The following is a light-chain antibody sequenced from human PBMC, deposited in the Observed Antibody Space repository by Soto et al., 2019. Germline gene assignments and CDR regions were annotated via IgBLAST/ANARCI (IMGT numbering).Light chain of an antibody. CDR1: QSVTTN. Sequence: EVVLTQYPGTLSLSPGEGATLSCRASQSVTTNLAWYQHKPGQAPRLLIYGASTRATGIPARFSGSGSGTEFTLTISSLQSEDFAIYYCQQYNNWPPLTFGGGTKVDIK. J-gene: IGKJ4*01. CDR3: QQYNNWPPLT. V-gene: IGKV3-15*01. CDR2: GAS.